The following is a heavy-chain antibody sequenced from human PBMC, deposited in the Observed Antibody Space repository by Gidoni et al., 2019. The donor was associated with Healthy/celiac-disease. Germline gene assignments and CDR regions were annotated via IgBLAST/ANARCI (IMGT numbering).Heavy chain of an antibody. V-gene: IGHV3-23*01. CDR2: ISGSGGST. Sequence: EVQLLESGGGLVQPGGSLRLSCAASGFTFSSYAMSWVRQAPGKGLEWVSAISGSGGSTYYADSVKGRFTISRDNSKNTLYLQMNSLRAEDTAVYYCAKDLPSYGPIFGVRMDVWGQGTTVTVSS. CDR3: AKDLPSYGPIFGVRMDV. D-gene: IGHD3-3*01. J-gene: IGHJ6*02. CDR1: GFTFSSYA.